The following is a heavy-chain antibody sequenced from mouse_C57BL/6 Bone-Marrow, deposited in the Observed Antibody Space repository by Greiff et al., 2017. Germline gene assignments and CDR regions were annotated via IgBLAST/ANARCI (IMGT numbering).Heavy chain of an antibody. CDR3: AGVEGPWALAMDY. Sequence: EVQLLESEGGLVQPGSSMKLSCTASGFTFSDYYMAWVRQVPEKGLEWVANINSDGSSTYYLDTLKSRFIISRDNAKNILYLQMSSLKSEDTPTYYCAGVEGPWALAMDYWGQGTSVTVSS. CDR1: GFTFSDYY. V-gene: IGHV5-16*01. J-gene: IGHJ4*01. CDR2: INSDGSST. D-gene: IGHD3-1*01.